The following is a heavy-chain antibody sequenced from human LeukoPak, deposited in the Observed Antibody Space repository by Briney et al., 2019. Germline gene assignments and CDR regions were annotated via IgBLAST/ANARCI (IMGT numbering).Heavy chain of an antibody. V-gene: IGHV3-23*01. CDR3: ANSPAPYCGGDCYIRAEYFQH. J-gene: IGHJ1*01. Sequence: QPGGSLRLSCAASGFTFSSYAMSWVRQAPGKGLEWVSAISGSGGSTYYADSVKGRFTISRDNSKNTLYLQMNSLRAEDTAVYYCANSPAPYCGGDCYIRAEYFQHWGQGTLVTVSS. D-gene: IGHD2-21*02. CDR1: GFTFSSYA. CDR2: ISGSGGST.